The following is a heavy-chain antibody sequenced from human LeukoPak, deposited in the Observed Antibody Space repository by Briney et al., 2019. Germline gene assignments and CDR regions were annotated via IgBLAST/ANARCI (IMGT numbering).Heavy chain of an antibody. V-gene: IGHV3-21*01. CDR3: ARASYDILTGSPAGIPFDC. Sequence: PGGSLRLSCAASGFTFSSYSMNWVRQAPGKGLEWVSSISSSSSYIYYADSVKGRFTISRDNAKNTLYLQMNSLRAEDTAVYYCARASYDILTGSPAGIPFDCWGQGTLVTVSS. D-gene: IGHD3-9*01. CDR2: ISSSSSYI. J-gene: IGHJ4*02. CDR1: GFTFSSYS.